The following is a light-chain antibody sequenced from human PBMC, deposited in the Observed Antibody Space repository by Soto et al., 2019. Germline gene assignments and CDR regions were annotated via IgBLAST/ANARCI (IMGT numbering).Light chain of an antibody. Sequence: QSALTQPASVSGSPGQSITISCTGTSSDVGGYNYVSWYQQHPGKAPKLMIYEVSNRPSGVSNRFSGSKSGNTASLTISGLQAEDVGDYYCSSYTSSSLYVFGTGTKLTVL. CDR1: SSDVGGYNY. V-gene: IGLV2-14*01. CDR2: EVS. CDR3: SSYTSSSLYV. J-gene: IGLJ1*01.